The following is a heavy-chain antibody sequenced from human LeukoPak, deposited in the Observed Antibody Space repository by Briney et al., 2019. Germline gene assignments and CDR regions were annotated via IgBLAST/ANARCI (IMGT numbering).Heavy chain of an antibody. Sequence: GGSLRLSCAASGFTFSSYAMSWVRKAPGKGLEWASAISGSGGSTYYADSVKGRFTISRDNSKNTLYLQMNSLRAEDTAVYYCAKGVSSVVYALNWFDPWGQGTLVTVSS. CDR3: AKGVSSVVYALNWFDP. V-gene: IGHV3-23*01. CDR2: ISGSGGST. D-gene: IGHD2-8*02. CDR1: GFTFSSYA. J-gene: IGHJ5*02.